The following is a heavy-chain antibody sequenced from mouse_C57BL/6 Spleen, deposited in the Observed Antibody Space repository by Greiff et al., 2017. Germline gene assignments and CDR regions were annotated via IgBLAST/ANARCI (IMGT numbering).Heavy chain of an antibody. J-gene: IGHJ1*03. D-gene: IGHD1-1*01. CDR2: ISSGSSTI. V-gene: IGHV5-17*01. Sequence: EVQGVESGGGLVKPGGSLKLSCAASGFTFSDYGMHWVRQAPEKGLEWVAYISSGSSTIYYADTVKGRFTISRDNAKNDLFLQMTSLRSEDTDMYYCARKGGSSSRGYFDVWGTGTTVTVSS. CDR3: ARKGGSSSRGYFDV. CDR1: GFTFSDYG.